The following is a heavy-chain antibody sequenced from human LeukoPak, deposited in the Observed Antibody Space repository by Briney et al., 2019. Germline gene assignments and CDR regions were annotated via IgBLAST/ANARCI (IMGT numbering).Heavy chain of an antibody. V-gene: IGHV4-34*01. CDR2: INHSGST. CDR1: GGSFSGYY. Sequence: SETLSLTCAVYGGSFSGYYWSWIRQPPGKGLEWIGEINHSGSTNYNPCLKSRVTISVDTSKNQFSLKLSSVTAADTAVYYCASLCYDSSGYYYKWNFDYWGQGTLVTVSS. D-gene: IGHD3-22*01. J-gene: IGHJ4*02. CDR3: ASLCYDSSGYYYKWNFDY.